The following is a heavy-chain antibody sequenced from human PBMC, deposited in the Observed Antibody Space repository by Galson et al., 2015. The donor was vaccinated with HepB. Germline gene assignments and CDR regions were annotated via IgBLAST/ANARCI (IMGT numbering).Heavy chain of an antibody. Sequence: CKDSGYTFTGYYMHWVGQAPGQGLEWMGGINPKRGGTNYAQKFQGWVTMTRDTSISTAYMELSRLRSDDTAVYYCATDLSRRVVVNRFDYWGQGTLVTVSS. CDR1: GYTFTGYY. CDR2: INPKRGGT. D-gene: IGHD3-22*01. J-gene: IGHJ4*02. V-gene: IGHV1-2*04. CDR3: ATDLSRRVVVNRFDY.